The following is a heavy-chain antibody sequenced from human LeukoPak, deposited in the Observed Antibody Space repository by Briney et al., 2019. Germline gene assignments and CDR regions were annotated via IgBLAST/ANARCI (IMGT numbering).Heavy chain of an antibody. D-gene: IGHD2-15*01. CDR2: ISAYNGNT. J-gene: IGHJ4*02. CDR1: GYTFTSYG. Sequence: ASVKVSCKASGYTFTSYGISWVRQAPGQGLEWMGWISAYNGNTNYAQKLQGRVTMTRDTSISTAYMELSRLRSDDTAVYYCARVPRYCSGGSCTDYWGQGTLVTVSS. CDR3: ARVPRYCSGGSCTDY. V-gene: IGHV1-18*01.